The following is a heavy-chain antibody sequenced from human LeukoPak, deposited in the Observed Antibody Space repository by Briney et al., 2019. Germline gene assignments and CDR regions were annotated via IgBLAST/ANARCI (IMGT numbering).Heavy chain of an antibody. V-gene: IGHV4-39*01. CDR1: GGSISSSSYY. CDR3: LSYYDILTGYFQ. D-gene: IGHD3-9*01. Sequence: SETLSLTCTVSGGSISSSSYYWGWIRQPPGKGLEWIGSIYYSGSTYYNPSLKSRVTISVDTSKNQFSLELSSVTAADTAVYYCLSYYDILTGYFQWGQGTLVTVSS. CDR2: IYYSGST. J-gene: IGHJ4*02.